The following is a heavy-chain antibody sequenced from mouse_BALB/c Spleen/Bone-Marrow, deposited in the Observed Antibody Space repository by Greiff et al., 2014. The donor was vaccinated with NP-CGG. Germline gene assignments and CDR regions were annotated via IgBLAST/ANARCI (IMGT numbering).Heavy chain of an antibody. J-gene: IGHJ2*01. CDR2: INSNGGST. Sequence: VQLKDSGGGLVQPGGSLKLSCAAPGFTFSSYGMSWVRQTPDKRLELVATINSNGGSTYYPDSVKGRFTISRDNAKNTLYLQMSSLKSEDTAMYYCARDYYGSSDYWGQGTTLTVSS. CDR1: GFTFSSYG. V-gene: IGHV5-6-3*01. D-gene: IGHD1-1*01. CDR3: ARDYYGSSDY.